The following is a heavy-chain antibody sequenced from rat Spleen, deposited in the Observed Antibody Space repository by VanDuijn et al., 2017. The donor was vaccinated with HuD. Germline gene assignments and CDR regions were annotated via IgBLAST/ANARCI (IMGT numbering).Heavy chain of an antibody. CDR3: ARPDYSRFDY. J-gene: IGHJ2*01. CDR1: GFTFSDYY. CDR2: ISFEGSAT. Sequence: EVQLVESDGGLVQPGRSLELSCAASGFTFSDYYMAWVRQAPKKGLVWVASISFEGSATYYGDSVKGRFTISRDNAKSTLYLQMDSLRSEDTATYYCARPDYSRFDYWGQGVMVTVSS. V-gene: IGHV5-22*01. D-gene: IGHD1-2*01.